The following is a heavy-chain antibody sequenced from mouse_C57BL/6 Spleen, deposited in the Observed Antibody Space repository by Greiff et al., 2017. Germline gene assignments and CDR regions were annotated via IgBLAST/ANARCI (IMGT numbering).Heavy chain of an antibody. D-gene: IGHD1-1*01. CDR3: TRLLRGYAMDY. Sequence: VQLQQSGAELVRPGASVTLSCKASGYTFTDYEMHWVKQTPVHGLEWIGAIAPETGGTAYNQKFKGKAILTADKSSSTAYMELRSLTSEDSAVYYCTRLLRGYAMDYWGQGTSVTVSS. J-gene: IGHJ4*01. CDR1: GYTFTDYE. CDR2: IAPETGGT. V-gene: IGHV1-15*01.